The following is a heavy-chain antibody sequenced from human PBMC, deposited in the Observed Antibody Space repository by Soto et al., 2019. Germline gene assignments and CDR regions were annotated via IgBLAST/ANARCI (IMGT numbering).Heavy chain of an antibody. V-gene: IGHV1-18*04. D-gene: IGHD3-22*01. CDR1: GYRFTSYG. J-gene: IGHJ4*02. CDR3: ARVGLTMIVVPFGVR. CDR2: INTDNGDT. Sequence: QVQLAQSGAEVKKPGASVKVSCKASGYRFTSYGISWVRQAPGQGLEWMGWINTDNGDTKYAQKFQGRVTMTTDPSTTTAYMELRSLRSDDTAVYYCARVGLTMIVVPFGVRWGRGTLVTVSS.